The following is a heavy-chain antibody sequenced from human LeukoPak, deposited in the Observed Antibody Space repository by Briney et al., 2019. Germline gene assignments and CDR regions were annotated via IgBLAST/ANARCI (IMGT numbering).Heavy chain of an antibody. J-gene: IGHJ4*02. CDR1: GDSMSRNY. D-gene: IGHD6-13*01. Sequence: SETLFLTCTVSGDSMSRNYWSWIRQSPGKGLEWIGYIYYRGGTNYNPSLRGRVTMSVDTSKNQFSLKLSSVTAADTAVYYCARVSMIEAAAGFDYWGQGTLVTVSS. CDR2: IYYRGGT. V-gene: IGHV4-59*12. CDR3: ARVSMIEAAAGFDY.